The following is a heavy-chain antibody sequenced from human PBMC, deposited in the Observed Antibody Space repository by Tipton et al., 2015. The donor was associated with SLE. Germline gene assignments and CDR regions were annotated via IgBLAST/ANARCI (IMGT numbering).Heavy chain of an antibody. D-gene: IGHD3-10*01. CDR1: SGSISSSKYY. J-gene: IGHJ4*02. V-gene: IGHV4-39*07. CDR3: ARGSLWFGDSLRGDGFDY. CDR2: INDSERT. Sequence: TLSLTCTVSSGSISSSKYYWGWIRQPPGKGLEWIGEINDSERTNYNPSLESRVTLSVDTSKNQFSLRVRSVTAADTAVYYCARGSLWFGDSLRGDGFDYWGQGALITVSS.